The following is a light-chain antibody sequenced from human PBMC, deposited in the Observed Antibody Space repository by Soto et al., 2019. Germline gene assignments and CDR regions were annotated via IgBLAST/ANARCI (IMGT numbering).Light chain of an antibody. CDR1: NSDVGSYNF. V-gene: IGLV2-23*02. CDR3: CADAGRSTYV. J-gene: IGLJ1*01. CDR2: EVS. Sequence: QSLLTQPASVSWSPGQSITISCTRTNSDVGSYNFVSWYQQHPGKVPKVMIYEVSKRPSGVSDRFSGSKSGNTASLTISGLQAEDEADYYCCADAGRSTYVFGTGTKVTVL.